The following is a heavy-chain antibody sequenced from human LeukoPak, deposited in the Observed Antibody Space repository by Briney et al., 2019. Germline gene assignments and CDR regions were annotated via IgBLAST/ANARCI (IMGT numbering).Heavy chain of an antibody. CDR3: ARGLGNSFGWFDL. V-gene: IGHV3-23*01. CDR1: GFTFSSYA. Sequence: GGSLRLSCAASGFTFSSYAMSWVRQAPGEGLEWVSAISGSGGSTYYADSVKGRFTISRDNSKNTLYLQMNSLRAEDTAVYYCARGLGNSFGWFDLWGQGPLVTVSS. J-gene: IGHJ5*02. D-gene: IGHD3-10*01. CDR2: ISGSGGST.